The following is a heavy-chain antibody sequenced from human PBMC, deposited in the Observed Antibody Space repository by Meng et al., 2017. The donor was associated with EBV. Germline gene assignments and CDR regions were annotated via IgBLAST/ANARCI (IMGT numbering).Heavy chain of an antibody. Sequence: QVQLQEAGPGLVKPSGXXXXXRXLSGGSVNNESYYWGWIRQPPGKGLEYIGYIYYTGSTNYNSSLKSRVTISLDKSKNQFSLKLTSLTAADTAIYYCARGDYTNYPRWFDPWGQGTLFTVSS. CDR1: GGSVNNESYY. J-gene: IGHJ5*02. D-gene: IGHD4-11*01. CDR3: ARGDYTNYPRWFDP. CDR2: IYYTGST. V-gene: IGHV4-61*01.